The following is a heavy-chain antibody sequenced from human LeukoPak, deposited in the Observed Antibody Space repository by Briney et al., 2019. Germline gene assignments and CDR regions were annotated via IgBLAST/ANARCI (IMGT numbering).Heavy chain of an antibody. J-gene: IGHJ4*02. CDR2: IYYSGST. CDR3: ARGNDNTMIVVAPRACFDY. D-gene: IGHD3-22*01. CDR1: GGSLSSYY. V-gene: IGHV4-59*12. Sequence: SETLSLTCTVSGGSLSSYYWSWIWQPPGKGLEWIGYIYYSGSTNYNPSLKSRVTISVDTSKNQFSLKLSSVTAADTAVYYCARGNDNTMIVVAPRACFDYWGQGTLVTVSS.